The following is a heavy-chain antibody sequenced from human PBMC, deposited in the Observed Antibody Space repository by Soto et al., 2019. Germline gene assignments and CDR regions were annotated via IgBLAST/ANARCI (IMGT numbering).Heavy chain of an antibody. CDR3: ARDGIAAAGTFDY. CDR1: GFTFSSYW. Sequence: EVQLVESGGGLVQPGGSLRLSCAASGFTFSSYWMSWVRQAPGKGLEWVANIKQDGSEKYYVDSVKGRFTISRDNAKNSLYLQMNSLRAEDAAVYYCARDGIAAAGTFDYWGQGTLVTVSS. D-gene: IGHD6-13*01. CDR2: IKQDGSEK. J-gene: IGHJ4*02. V-gene: IGHV3-7*01.